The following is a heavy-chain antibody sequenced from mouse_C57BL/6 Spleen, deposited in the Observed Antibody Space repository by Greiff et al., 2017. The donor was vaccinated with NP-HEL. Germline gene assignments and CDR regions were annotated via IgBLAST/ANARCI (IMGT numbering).Heavy chain of an antibody. Sequence: VQLQQPGAELVMPGASVKLSCKASGYTFTSYWMHWVKQRPGQGLEWIGEIDPSDSYTNYNQKFKGKSTLTVDKSSSTVYMQLSSLTSEDSAVYYCARGGLYYSDYWGQGTTLTVSS. CDR2: IDPSDSYT. V-gene: IGHV1-69*01. J-gene: IGHJ2*01. CDR1: GYTFTSYW. D-gene: IGHD1-1*01. CDR3: ARGGLYYSDY.